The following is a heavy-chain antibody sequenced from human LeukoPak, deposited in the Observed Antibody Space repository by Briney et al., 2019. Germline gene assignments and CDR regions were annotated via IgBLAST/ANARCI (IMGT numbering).Heavy chain of an antibody. Sequence: SETLSLTCTVSGGSISSGDYYWSWIRQPPGKGLEWIGYIYYSGSTYYNPSLKSRVTISVDTSKNQFSLKLSSVTAADTAVYYCARRGSYGDAFDIWGQGTMVTVSS. CDR1: GGSISSGDYY. J-gene: IGHJ3*02. CDR3: ARRGSYGDAFDI. D-gene: IGHD1-26*01. V-gene: IGHV4-30-4*08. CDR2: IYYSGST.